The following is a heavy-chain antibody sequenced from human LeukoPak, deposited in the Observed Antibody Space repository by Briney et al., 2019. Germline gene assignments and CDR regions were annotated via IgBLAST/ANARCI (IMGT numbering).Heavy chain of an antibody. CDR1: GGSFSGYY. D-gene: IGHD3-10*01. V-gene: IGHV4-59*01. J-gene: IGHJ4*02. Sequence: SETPSLTCAVYGGSFSGYYWSWIRQPPGKGLEWIGYIYYSGSTNYNPSLKSRVTISVDTSKNQFSLKLSSVTAADTAVYYCARENYYYGSGSYSLDWGQGTLVTVSS. CDR3: ARENYYYGSGSYSLD. CDR2: IYYSGST.